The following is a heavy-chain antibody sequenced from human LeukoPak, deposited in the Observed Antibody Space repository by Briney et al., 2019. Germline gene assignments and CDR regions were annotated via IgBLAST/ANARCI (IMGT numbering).Heavy chain of an antibody. D-gene: IGHD6-13*01. V-gene: IGHV3-30*18. CDR3: AKDEGYSSSWYFHYFDY. J-gene: IGHJ4*02. Sequence: GGSLRLSCVASGFTFSSYGMHWVRQAPGKGLEWVAVISYDGSNKYYADSVKGRFTISRDNSKNTLYLQMNSLRAEDTAVYYCAKDEGYSSSWYFHYFDYWGQGTLVTVSS. CDR1: GFTFSSYG. CDR2: ISYDGSNK.